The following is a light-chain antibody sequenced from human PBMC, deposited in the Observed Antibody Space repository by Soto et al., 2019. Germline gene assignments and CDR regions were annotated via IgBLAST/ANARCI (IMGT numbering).Light chain of an antibody. CDR2: KDD. J-gene: IGLJ3*02. CDR3: STWDDSLNGWV. CDR1: ISNIGKDT. Sequence: VLTQPPSVSGTPGLRVNISCSGGISNIGKDTVNWYQQLPGTAPKLLMFKDDKRPSGVPDRFSGSRYGTSASLAISGFQSDDEAVYFCSTWDDSLNGWVFGGGTQLTVL. V-gene: IGLV1-44*01.